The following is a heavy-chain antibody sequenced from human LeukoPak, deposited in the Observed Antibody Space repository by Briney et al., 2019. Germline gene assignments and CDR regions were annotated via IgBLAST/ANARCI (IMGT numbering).Heavy chain of an antibody. CDR3: ATTTSSTSRPDEYYGMDV. V-gene: IGHV1-24*01. J-gene: IGHJ6*02. CDR1: GYTLTELS. CDR2: FDPEDGET. D-gene: IGHD2-2*01. Sequence: ASVKVSCKVSGYTLTELSMHWVRRAPGKGLEWMGGFDPEDGETIYAQKFQGRVTMTEDTSTDTAYMELSSLRSEDTAVYYCATTTSSTSRPDEYYGMDVWGQGTTVTVSS.